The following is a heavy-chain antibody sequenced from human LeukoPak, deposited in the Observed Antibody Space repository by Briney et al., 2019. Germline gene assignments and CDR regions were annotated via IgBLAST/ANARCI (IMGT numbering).Heavy chain of an antibody. J-gene: IGHJ4*02. D-gene: IGHD5-24*01. V-gene: IGHV3-23*01. CDR2: ISGSGGTT. Sequence: PGGSLRLSCAASGGFTFATSAMSWVRQAPGTGLEWVSTISGSGGTTFYAASVKGRFTISRDNSKNTLYLQRNSLRAEDTAVYFCTTSPGMTTIFSYFDNWGQGTLVTVSS. CDR1: GGFTFATSA. CDR3: TTSPGMTTIFSYFDN.